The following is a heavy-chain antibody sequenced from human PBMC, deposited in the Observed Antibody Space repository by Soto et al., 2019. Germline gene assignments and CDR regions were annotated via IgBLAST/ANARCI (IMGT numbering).Heavy chain of an antibody. Sequence: SGPTLVNPTQTLTLTCTFSGFSLTTRGMCVSWIRQPPGKALEWLALNDWDDDKYYSTSLKTRLTVSKDTSKNQVVLTMTNMDPVDTATYYCARAPSGDCKNGLDVWGQGTTVTVSS. J-gene: IGHJ6*02. CDR3: ARAPSGDCKNGLDV. D-gene: IGHD2-21*02. V-gene: IGHV2-70*01. CDR2: NDWDDDK. CDR1: GFSLTTRGMC.